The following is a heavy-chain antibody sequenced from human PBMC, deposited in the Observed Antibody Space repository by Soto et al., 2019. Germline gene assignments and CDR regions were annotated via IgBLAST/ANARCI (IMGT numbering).Heavy chain of an antibody. CDR3: VKDLITMIGGGAFDI. CDR2: ISSNGGST. V-gene: IGHV3-64D*06. D-gene: IGHD3-22*01. CDR1: GFTFSSYA. J-gene: IGHJ3*02. Sequence: QSGGSLRLSCSASGFTFSSYAMHWVRQAPGKGLEYVSAISSNGGSTYYADSVKGRFTISRDNSKNTLYLQMSSLRAEDTAVYYCVKDLITMIGGGAFDIWGQGTMVTVSS.